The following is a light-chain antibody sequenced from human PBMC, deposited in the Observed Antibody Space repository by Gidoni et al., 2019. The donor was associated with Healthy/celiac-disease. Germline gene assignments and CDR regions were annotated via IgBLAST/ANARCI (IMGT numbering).Light chain of an antibody. V-gene: IGKV3-11*01. Sequence: EIVLTQSPATLSLSPGERATLSCRASQSVSSYLAWYQQNPGQAPRLLIYDASNRATGIPARFRGSGSGTDFTLTISSLEPEDFAVYYCQQRSNWPPFTFGPGTKVDIK. J-gene: IGKJ3*01. CDR2: DAS. CDR1: QSVSSY. CDR3: QQRSNWPPFT.